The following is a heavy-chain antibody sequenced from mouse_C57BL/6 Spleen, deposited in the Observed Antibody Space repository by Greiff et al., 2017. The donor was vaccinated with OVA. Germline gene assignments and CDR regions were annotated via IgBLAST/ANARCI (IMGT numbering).Heavy chain of an antibody. D-gene: IGHD2-4*01. J-gene: IGHJ1*03. CDR3: ARGGYDYDASYWYFDV. V-gene: IGHV1-18*01. CDR1: GYTFTDYN. CDR2: INPNNGGT. Sequence: EVKLQESGPELVKPGASVKIPCKASGYTFTDYNMDWVKQSHGKSLEWIGDINPNNGGTIYNQKFKGKATLTVDKSSSTAYMELRSLTSEDTAVYYCARGGYDYDASYWYFDVWGTGTTVTVSA.